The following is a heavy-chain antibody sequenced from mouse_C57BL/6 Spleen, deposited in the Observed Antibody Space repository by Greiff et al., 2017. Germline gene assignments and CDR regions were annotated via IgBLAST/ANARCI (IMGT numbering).Heavy chain of an antibody. D-gene: IGHD1-1*02. CDR1: GYTFTSYW. Sequence: QVQLQQPGAELVMPGASVKLSCKASGYTFTSYWMHWVKQRPGQGLEWIGEIDPSDSYTNYNQKFKGKSTLTVDKSSSTAYMQLSSLTSEDSAVYYCARLGGEDFDYWGQGTTLTVSS. J-gene: IGHJ2*01. V-gene: IGHV1-69*01. CDR2: IDPSDSYT. CDR3: ARLGGEDFDY.